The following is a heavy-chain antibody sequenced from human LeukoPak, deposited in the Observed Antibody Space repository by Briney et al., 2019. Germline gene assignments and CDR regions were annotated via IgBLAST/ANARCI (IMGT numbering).Heavy chain of an antibody. J-gene: IGHJ4*02. V-gene: IGHV4-4*07. Sequence: PSETLSLTCTVSGGSMSSYYWSWIRQPAGKGLEWIGRIYTSGCTNYNPSLKSRVTMSVDTSKNQFSLKLSSVTAADTAVYYCARDNGYSNYAFDYWGQGTLVTVSS. CDR2: IYTSGCT. CDR3: ARDNGYSNYAFDY. CDR1: GGSMSSYY. D-gene: IGHD4-11*01.